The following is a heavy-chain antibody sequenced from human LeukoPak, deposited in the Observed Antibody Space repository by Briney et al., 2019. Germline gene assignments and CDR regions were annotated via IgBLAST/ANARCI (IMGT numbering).Heavy chain of an antibody. CDR2: IIPIFGTA. V-gene: IGHV1-69*13. J-gene: IGHJ4*02. D-gene: IGHD1-26*01. CDR3: ARGDRIVGATTPIKFDY. Sequence: WASVKVSCKASGGTFSSYAISWVRQAPGQGLEWMGGIIPIFGTANYAQKFQGRVTITADESTSTAYMELSSLRSEDTAVYYCARGDRIVGATTPIKFDYWGQGTLVTVSS. CDR1: GGTFSSYA.